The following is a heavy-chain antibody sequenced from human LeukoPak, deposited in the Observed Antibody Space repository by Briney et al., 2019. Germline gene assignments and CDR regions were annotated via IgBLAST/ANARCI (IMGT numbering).Heavy chain of an antibody. V-gene: IGHV5-51*01. D-gene: IGHD4-23*01. CDR2: TYPDDSQT. CDR1: GYSFTIYW. J-gene: IGHJ3*02. CDR3: ARLNYGANLRGDAFDI. Sequence: GESLKISFKGSGYSFTIYWIGWVRQMPGKGLEWMGITYPDDSQTRYSTSLQGQVSISADKSINTAYLQWSSLKASDTAMYYCARLNYGANLRGDAFDIWGQGTMVTVSS.